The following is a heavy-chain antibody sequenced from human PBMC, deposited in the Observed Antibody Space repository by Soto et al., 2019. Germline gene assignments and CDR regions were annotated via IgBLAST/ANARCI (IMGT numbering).Heavy chain of an antibody. CDR1: GGSISSYY. Sequence: SETLSLTCTVSGGSISSYYWSWIRQPPGKGLEWIGFIYYSGSTNYNPSLKSRVTISVDTSKNQFSLTLSSVTAADTAVYYCARRRSGPTFFDYWGHGTLVTVSS. CDR2: IYYSGST. CDR3: ARRRSGPTFFDY. D-gene: IGHD3-10*01. J-gene: IGHJ4*01. V-gene: IGHV4-59*08.